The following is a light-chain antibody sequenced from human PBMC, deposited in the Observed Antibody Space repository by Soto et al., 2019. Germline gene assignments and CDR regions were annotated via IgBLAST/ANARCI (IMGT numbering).Light chain of an antibody. CDR1: SSDVGGYNY. Sequence: QSALTQPASVSGSPGQSITISCTGTSSDVGGYNYVSWYQQHPDKAPKLMIYDVSNRPSGVSNRFSGSKSGNTASLTISGLQAEDEADYYCSSYTSSYTPVFGGGTKLTVL. V-gene: IGLV2-14*01. CDR3: SSYTSSYTPV. CDR2: DVS. J-gene: IGLJ2*01.